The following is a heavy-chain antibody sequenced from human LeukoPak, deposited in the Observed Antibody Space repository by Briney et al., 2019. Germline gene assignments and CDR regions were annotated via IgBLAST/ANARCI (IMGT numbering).Heavy chain of an antibody. CDR3: ARDLNEWSMVYATCFDP. D-gene: IGHD2-8*01. CDR1: GYTFTSYG. Sequence: SSEKVSCKASGYTFTSYGISWVRQAPGQGLEWMGWISAYNGNTNYAQKLQGRVTMTTDTSTSTAYMELRSLRSDDTAVYYCARDLNEWSMVYATCFDPRGQGTLVTVSS. J-gene: IGHJ5*02. CDR2: ISAYNGNT. V-gene: IGHV1-18*01.